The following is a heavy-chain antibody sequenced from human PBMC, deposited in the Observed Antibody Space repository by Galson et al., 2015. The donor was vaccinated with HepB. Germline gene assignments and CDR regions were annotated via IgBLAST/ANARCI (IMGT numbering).Heavy chain of an antibody. CDR3: ARDPAILTGFVDY. Sequence: SLRLSCAASGFTFSSYGMHWVRQAPGKGLEWVAVIWYDGSNKYYADSVKGRFTISRDNSKNTLYLQMNSLRAEDTAVYYCARDPAILTGFVDYWGQGTLVTVSS. CDR1: GFTFSSYG. CDR2: IWYDGSNK. J-gene: IGHJ4*02. V-gene: IGHV3-33*01. D-gene: IGHD3-9*01.